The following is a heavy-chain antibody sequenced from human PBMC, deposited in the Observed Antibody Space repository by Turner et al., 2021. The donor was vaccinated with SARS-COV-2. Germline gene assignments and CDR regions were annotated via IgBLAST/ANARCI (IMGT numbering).Heavy chain of an antibody. CDR1: GFTFSSYA. Sequence: EVQLLESGGGLVQPGGSLRLSCTASGFTFSSYAMSWVRQAPGKGREWVSAISGSGGSTYNSDYVKGRLIISRDNSKNKLYLQMNSLRAEDTAVYYCAKAPPRPEQYHYYYYGMDVWGQGTTVTVSS. D-gene: IGHD6-19*01. CDR2: ISGSGGST. CDR3: AKAPPRPEQYHYYYYGMDV. V-gene: IGHV3-23*01. J-gene: IGHJ6*02.